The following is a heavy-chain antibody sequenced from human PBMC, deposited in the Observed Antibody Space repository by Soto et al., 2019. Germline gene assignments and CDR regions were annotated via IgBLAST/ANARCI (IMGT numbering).Heavy chain of an antibody. D-gene: IGHD4-17*01. CDR1: GFTFSSYA. CDR2: ISGSGGST. V-gene: IGHV3-23*01. J-gene: IGHJ6*02. Sequence: EVQLLESGGGLVQPGGSPRLSCAASGFTFSSYAMSWVRQAPGKGLEWVSAISGSGGSTYYADSVKGRFTISRDNSKNTLYLQMNSLRAEDTAVYYCAKRNGDYYYYYGMDVWGQGTTVTVSS. CDR3: AKRNGDYYYYYGMDV.